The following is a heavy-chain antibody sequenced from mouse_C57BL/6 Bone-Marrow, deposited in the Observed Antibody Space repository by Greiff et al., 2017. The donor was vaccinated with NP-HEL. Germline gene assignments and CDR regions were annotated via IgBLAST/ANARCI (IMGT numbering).Heavy chain of an antibody. J-gene: IGHJ1*03. CDR3: ARWRDYGPSSYWYFDV. CDR2: IHPNSGST. D-gene: IGHD2-10*02. CDR1: GYTFTSYW. V-gene: IGHV1-64*01. Sequence: VKLQQPGAELVKPGASVKLSCKASGYTFTSYWMHWVKQRPGQGLEWIGMIHPNSGSTNYNEKFKSKATLTVDKSSSTAYMQLSSLTSEDSAVYHCARWRDYGPSSYWYFDVWGTGTTVTVSS.